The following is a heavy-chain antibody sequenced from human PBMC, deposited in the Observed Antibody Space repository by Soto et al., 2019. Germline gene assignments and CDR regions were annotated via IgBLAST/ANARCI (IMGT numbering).Heavy chain of an antibody. Sequence: PGGSLRLSCAASGFTFIPYAMTWVRQAPGKGLEWVSSISCSGGNTNCADSVKGRFTVSRDNSKRTLSLQMNSLTEEDTAIYYCAKGLRRLLRTQYYYGLDVWGRGTTVTVSS. J-gene: IGHJ6*02. CDR2: ISCSGGNT. V-gene: IGHV3-23*01. CDR1: GFTFIPYA. CDR3: AKGLRRLLRTQYYYGLDV. D-gene: IGHD3-16*01.